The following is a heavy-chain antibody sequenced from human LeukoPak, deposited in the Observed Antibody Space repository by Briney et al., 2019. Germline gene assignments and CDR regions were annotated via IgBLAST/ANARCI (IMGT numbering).Heavy chain of an antibody. CDR3: ARPLRPYYDFWSGWADWFDP. D-gene: IGHD3-3*01. CDR2: IYHSGST. V-gene: IGHV4-4*02. CDR1: GGSISSSNW. Sequence: SGTLSLTCAVSGGSISSSNWWSWVRQPPGKGLEWIGEIYHSGSTYYNPSLKSRVTISVDTSKNQFSLKLSSVTAADTAVYYCARPLRPYYDFWSGWADWFDPWGQGTLVTVSS. J-gene: IGHJ5*02.